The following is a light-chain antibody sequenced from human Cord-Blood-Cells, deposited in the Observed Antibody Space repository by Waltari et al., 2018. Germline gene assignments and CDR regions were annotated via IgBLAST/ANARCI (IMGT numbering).Light chain of an antibody. V-gene: IGLV3-19*01. Sequence: SSELTQDPAVSVALGQTVRITCQGDSLRSYYASWYQQKPGQAPVLVIYGKNNRPPGIPDRFSGSSSGNTASLTTTGAQEEEEADYYCNSRDSSGNHWVFGGGTKLTVL. CDR3: NSRDSSGNHWV. CDR1: SLRSYY. CDR2: GKN. J-gene: IGLJ3*02.